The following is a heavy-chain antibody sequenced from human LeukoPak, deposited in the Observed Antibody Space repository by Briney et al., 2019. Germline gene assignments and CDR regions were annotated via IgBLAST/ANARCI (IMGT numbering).Heavy chain of an antibody. J-gene: IGHJ4*02. D-gene: IGHD4/OR15-4a*01. V-gene: IGHV3-73*01. CDR1: GFTFSDSA. CDR3: ARRAGAYSHPYDY. CDR2: IRSKPNSYAT. Sequence: GGSLRLSCAASGFTFSDSAMHWVRQASGKGLEWVGRIRSKPNSYATAYAASVKGRFTIARDDSKNMAYLQMNSLRAEDTAVYYCARRAGAYSHPYDYWGQGTLVTVSS.